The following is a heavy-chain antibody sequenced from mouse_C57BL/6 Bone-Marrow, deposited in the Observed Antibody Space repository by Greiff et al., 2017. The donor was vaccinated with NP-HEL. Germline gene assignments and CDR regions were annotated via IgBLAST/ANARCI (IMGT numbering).Heavy chain of an antibody. CDR1: GYTFTSYW. V-gene: IGHV1-55*01. D-gene: IGHD2-5*01. CDR3: AREGLYSTTFSY. J-gene: IGHJ3*01. Sequence: QVQLQQPGAELVKPGASVKMSCKASGYTFTSYWITWVKQRPGQGLEWIGDIYPGSGSTNYNEKFKSKATLTVDTSSSTAYMQLSSLTSEDSAVYYSAREGLYSTTFSYWGQGNLVTVSA. CDR2: IYPGSGST.